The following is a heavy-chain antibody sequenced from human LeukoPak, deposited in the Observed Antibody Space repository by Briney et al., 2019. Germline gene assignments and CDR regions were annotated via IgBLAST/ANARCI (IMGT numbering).Heavy chain of an antibody. Sequence: AGSLRLSCAASGFTFSSSAMSCVRQAPGKGLEWVSTISGSGGSTYYADSVKGRFTISRDNSKNTLYLQMNSLRAEDTAVYYCAKDFSTVTTLGYFDYWGQGTLVTVSS. J-gene: IGHJ4*02. CDR1: GFTFSSSA. D-gene: IGHD4-17*01. V-gene: IGHV3-23*01. CDR3: AKDFSTVTTLGYFDY. CDR2: ISGSGGST.